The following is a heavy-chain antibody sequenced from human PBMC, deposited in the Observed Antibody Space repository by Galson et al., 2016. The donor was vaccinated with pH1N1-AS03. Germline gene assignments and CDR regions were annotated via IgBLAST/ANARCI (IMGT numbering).Heavy chain of an antibody. V-gene: IGHV3-30*03. D-gene: IGHD6-13*01. J-gene: IGHJ4*02. CDR3: ARDLRGSSRPFDY. CDR1: GFTFRNFG. CDR2: ISHDETGE. Sequence: SLRLSCAASGFTFRNFGMHWVRQAPGKGPEWVGVISHDETGEWYADSVKGRFTISRDDSKNTLYLQMNSLRAEDTALYNCARDLRGSSRPFDYWGQGTPVTASS.